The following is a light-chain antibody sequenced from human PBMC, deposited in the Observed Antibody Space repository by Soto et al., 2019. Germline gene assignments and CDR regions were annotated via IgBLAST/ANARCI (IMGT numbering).Light chain of an antibody. CDR1: SSNIGAGYD. Sequence: QSVLTQPPSVSGAPGQRVTISCTGSSSNIGAGYDVQWYQQLPGTAPKLLIYGNTNRPSGVPDRFSASKSGTSASLAITGLQAEDEVDYYCQSYDSSLSGVVFGAGTKLTVL. V-gene: IGLV1-40*01. J-gene: IGLJ2*01. CDR3: QSYDSSLSGVV. CDR2: GNT.